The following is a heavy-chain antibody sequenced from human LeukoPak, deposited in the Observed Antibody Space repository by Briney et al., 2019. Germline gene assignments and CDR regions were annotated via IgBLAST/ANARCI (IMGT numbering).Heavy chain of an antibody. V-gene: IGHV3-30*02. CDR2: IRYDGSNK. CDR3: AKDSRGLAPRPFDP. CDR1: GFTFSSYG. Sequence: SGGSLRLSCAAPGFTFSSYGMHWVRQAPGKGLEWVAFIRYDGSNKYYADSVKGRFTISRDNSKNTLYLQMNSLRAEDTAVYYCAKDSRGLAPRPFDPWGQGTLVTVSS. D-gene: IGHD6-19*01. J-gene: IGHJ5*02.